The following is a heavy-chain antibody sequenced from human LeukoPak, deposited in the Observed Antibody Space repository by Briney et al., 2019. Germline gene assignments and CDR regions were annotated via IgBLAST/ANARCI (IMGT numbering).Heavy chain of an antibody. CDR3: ASGPTPGVAAAADY. J-gene: IGHJ4*02. D-gene: IGHD6-13*01. V-gene: IGHV3-48*01. CDR1: GFTFSGYS. Sequence: GGSLRLSCAASGFTFSGYSMHWVRQAPGKGLEWISYITTTSSTTYYIDSVEGRFTISIDNARNSLYLQMNSLRAEDTAVYYCASGPTPGVAAAADYWGQGTLVTVSS. CDR2: ITTTSSTT.